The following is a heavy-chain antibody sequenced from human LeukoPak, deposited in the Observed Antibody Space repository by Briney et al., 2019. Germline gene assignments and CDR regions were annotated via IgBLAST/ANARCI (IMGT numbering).Heavy chain of an antibody. CDR3: AGGVQLWEFDY. CDR2: IIPIFGTA. CDR1: GGTFSSYA. Sequence: SVKVSCKASGGTFSSYAISWVRQAPGQGLEWMGGIIPIFGTANYAQKFQGRVTITAGKSTSTAYMELSSLRSEDTAVYYCAGGVQLWEFDYWGQGTLVTVSS. J-gene: IGHJ4*02. V-gene: IGHV1-69*06. D-gene: IGHD5-18*01.